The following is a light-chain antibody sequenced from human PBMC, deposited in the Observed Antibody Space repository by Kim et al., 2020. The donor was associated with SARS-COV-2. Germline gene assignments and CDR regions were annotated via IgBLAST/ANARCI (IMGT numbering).Light chain of an antibody. V-gene: IGKV3-20*01. CDR3: QQYGNSPLT. CDR2: GAY. CDR1: QSVSLSY. Sequence: PGERAPLSGRASQSVSLSYLAFYAQNPAQTSRLLIYGAYSRATDIPDMLSGSGSGTDVTLTISSLEAVEFAVYYCQQYGNSPLTFGGGTKVDIK. J-gene: IGKJ4*01.